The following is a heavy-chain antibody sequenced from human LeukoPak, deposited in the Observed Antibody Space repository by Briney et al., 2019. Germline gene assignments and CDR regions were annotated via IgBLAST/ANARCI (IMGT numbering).Heavy chain of an antibody. D-gene: IGHD5-24*01. CDR3: VRDREPNWFDP. J-gene: IGHJ5*02. Sequence: SQTLSLTCAVSGDSVSSNSAAWHWIRQSPSRGLEWLGRTYYRSWWYSNYAPSVKSRITINPDTSKNQFSLQLNSVTPEDTAVYYCVRDREPNWFDPWGQGTLVTVSS. CDR1: GDSVSSNSAA. V-gene: IGHV6-1*01. CDR2: TYYRSWWYS.